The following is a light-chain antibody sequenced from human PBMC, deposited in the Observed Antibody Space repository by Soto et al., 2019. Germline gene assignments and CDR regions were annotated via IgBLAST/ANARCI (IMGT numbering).Light chain of an antibody. CDR1: SSDVGFYNY. Sequence: QSALTQPPSASGSPGQSVTISCTGTSSDVGFYNYVSWYQQHPGKAPKLIISEVSQWPSGVPDRFSGSKSGNTASLTVSGLQAEDEADYYCSSYAGTNNFVFGTGTKVTVL. V-gene: IGLV2-8*01. CDR3: SSYAGTNNFV. J-gene: IGLJ1*01. CDR2: EVS.